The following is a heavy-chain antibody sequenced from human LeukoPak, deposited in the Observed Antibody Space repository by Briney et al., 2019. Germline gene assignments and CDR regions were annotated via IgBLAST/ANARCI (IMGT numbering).Heavy chain of an antibody. J-gene: IGHJ1*01. CDR3: ARGGEWLRFVVGSPVHFQH. CDR1: GGTFSSYA. Sequence: GASVKVSCKASGGTFSSYAISWVRQAPGQGLEWMGGIIPIFGTANYAQKFQGRVTLTRSTSISTAYMELSSLRSEDTAVYYCARGGEWLRFVVGSPVHFQHWGQGTLVTVSS. CDR2: IIPIFGTA. D-gene: IGHD5-12*01. V-gene: IGHV1-69*05.